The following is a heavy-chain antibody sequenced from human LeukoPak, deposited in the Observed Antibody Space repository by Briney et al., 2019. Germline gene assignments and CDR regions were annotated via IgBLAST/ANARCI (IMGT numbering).Heavy chain of an antibody. CDR3: AREYYGSGISYYYMDV. D-gene: IGHD3-10*01. Sequence: GASVKVSCKASGYTFTGYYMHWVRQAPGQGLEWMGWINPNSGGTNYAQKFQGRVTMTRDTSISTAYMELSRLRSDDTAVYYCAREYYGSGISYYYMDVWGKGTTVTVSS. J-gene: IGHJ6*03. CDR1: GYTFTGYY. V-gene: IGHV1-2*02. CDR2: INPNSGGT.